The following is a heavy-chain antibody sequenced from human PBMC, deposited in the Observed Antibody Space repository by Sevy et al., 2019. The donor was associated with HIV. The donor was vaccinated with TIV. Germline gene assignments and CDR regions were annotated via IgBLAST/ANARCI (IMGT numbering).Heavy chain of an antibody. CDR3: ARQGGGPLLLGAFDY. CDR1: GGSISSGGYY. Sequence: SETLSLTCTVSGGSISSGGYYWSWIRQHPGKGLEWIGYIYYSGSTYYNPSLKSRVTISVDTSKNQFSLKLSSVIAADTAVYYCARQGGGPLLLGAFDYWGQGTLVTVSS. V-gene: IGHV4-31*03. CDR2: IYYSGST. J-gene: IGHJ4*02. D-gene: IGHD3-16*01.